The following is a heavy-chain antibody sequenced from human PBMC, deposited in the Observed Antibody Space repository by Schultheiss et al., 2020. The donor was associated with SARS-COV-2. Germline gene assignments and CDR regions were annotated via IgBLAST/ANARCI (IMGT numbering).Heavy chain of an antibody. Sequence: GGSLRLSCAASGFTLSNAWMNWVRQAPGKGLEWVGRIKSKTDGGTTDYAAPVKGRFTISRDDSKNTLYLQMNSLKTEDTAVYYCTTDGGSPYGSGSYYTYYYYGMDVWGQGTTVTVSS. CDR3: TTDGGSPYGSGSYYTYYYYGMDV. J-gene: IGHJ6*02. D-gene: IGHD3-10*01. CDR1: GFTLSNAW. CDR2: IKSKTDGGTT. V-gene: IGHV3-15*07.